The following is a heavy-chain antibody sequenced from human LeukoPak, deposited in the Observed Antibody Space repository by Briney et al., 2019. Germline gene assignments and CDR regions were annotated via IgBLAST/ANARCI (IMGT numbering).Heavy chain of an antibody. D-gene: IGHD4-11*01. J-gene: IGHJ4*02. CDR1: GGSINNYY. CDR2: IYYSGST. CDR3: AKGAEYSETFDY. Sequence: SETLSLTCSVSGGSINNYYWSWIRQPPGKGLEWIAYIYYSGSTNYNPSLKSRVTISVDTSKNQFSLMLSSVTAADTAVYYCAKGAEYSETFDYWGQGTLVTVSS. V-gene: IGHV4-59*08.